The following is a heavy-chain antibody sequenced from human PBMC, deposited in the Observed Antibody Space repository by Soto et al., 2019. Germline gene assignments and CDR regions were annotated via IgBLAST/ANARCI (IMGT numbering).Heavy chain of an antibody. V-gene: IGHV4-31*03. CDR1: GGSIRSGGYF. D-gene: IGHD1-20*01. CDR3: TREKPLPYNSNTGKGYEGMDV. J-gene: IGHJ6*02. Sequence: QVQLQESGPGLVKPSQTLSLTCIVSGGSIRSGGYFWSWIRQHPGKGLEWIGNIYYNSGRTYYTPSLKSRFSIAVDASKNQFSVDLRSVTAADTAVYFSTREKPLPYNSNTGKGYEGMDVWGPGTTVIVS. CDR2: IYYNSGRT.